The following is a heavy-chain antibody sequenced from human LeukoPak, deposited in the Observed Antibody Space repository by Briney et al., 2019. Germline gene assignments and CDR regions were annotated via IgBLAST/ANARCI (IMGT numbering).Heavy chain of an antibody. J-gene: IGHJ3*02. D-gene: IGHD5-18*01. CDR1: GFTFDDYA. Sequence: PGGSLRLSCAASGFTFDDYAMHWVRQAPGKGLEWVSGISWNSGSIGYADSVKGRFTISRDNAKNSLYLQMNSLRAEDTALYYCAKGYSYGYVDAFDIWGQGTMVTVSS. CDR2: ISWNSGSI. V-gene: IGHV3-9*01. CDR3: AKGYSYGYVDAFDI.